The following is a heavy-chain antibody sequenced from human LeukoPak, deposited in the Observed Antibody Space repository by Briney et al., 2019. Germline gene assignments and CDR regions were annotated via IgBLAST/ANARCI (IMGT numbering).Heavy chain of an antibody. CDR3: AKNGDRGAYCTGGTCYPYFYYYMDV. J-gene: IGHJ6*03. CDR2: ISGSGGTT. D-gene: IGHD2-15*01. V-gene: IGHV3-23*01. CDR1: GFTFSSYA. Sequence: GGSLRLSCAASGFTFSSYAMSWVRQAPGKGLEWVSAISGSGGTTYYADSVKGRFTISRDNSKNTLYLQMNSLRAEDTAIYYCAKNGDRGAYCTGGTCYPYFYYYMDVWGKGTTVTI.